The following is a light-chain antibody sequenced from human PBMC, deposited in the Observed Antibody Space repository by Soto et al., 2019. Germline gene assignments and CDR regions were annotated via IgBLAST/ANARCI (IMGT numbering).Light chain of an antibody. CDR3: SSYTSSSLYV. V-gene: IGLV2-14*01. J-gene: IGLJ1*01. CDR2: DVS. CDR1: SSDVGGYSF. Sequence: QSALTQPASVSGSPGQSVAISCTGTSSDVGGYSFVSWYQQLPGKAPKLMIYDVSDRPSGVSNRFSGSKSGNTASLTISGLQSEDEADYYCSSYTSSSLYVFGTGTKRSVL.